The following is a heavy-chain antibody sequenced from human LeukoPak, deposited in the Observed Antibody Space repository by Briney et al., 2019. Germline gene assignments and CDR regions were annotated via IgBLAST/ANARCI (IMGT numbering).Heavy chain of an antibody. D-gene: IGHD3-22*01. CDR1: GGSISSHY. J-gene: IGHJ4*02. V-gene: IGHV4-59*11. Sequence: SETLSLTCTVSGGSISSHYWSWIRQPPGKGLEWIGYIYYSGSTNYNPSLKSRVTISVDTSKNQFSLKLSSVTAEDTALYYCAKDYYDSSSYYFSDYWGQGTLVTVSS. CDR2: IYYSGST. CDR3: AKDYYDSSSYYFSDY.